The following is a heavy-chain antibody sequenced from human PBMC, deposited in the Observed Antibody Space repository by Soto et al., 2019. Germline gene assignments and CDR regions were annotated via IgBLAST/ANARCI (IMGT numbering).Heavy chain of an antibody. D-gene: IGHD3-16*01. CDR1: GFNFGHYA. J-gene: IGHJ4*02. V-gene: IGHV3-30-3*01. CDR3: ARVEYSFGTPFLDY. Sequence: QVQLVESGGGVVQPGRSLRLSCSASGFNFGHYAMHWVRQAPGKGLEWVAALSFDRSNEYYADSLRGRFTISRDNSKNTLYLQMNSLRAEDTAVCYCARVEYSFGTPFLDYWGQGTLVTVSS. CDR2: LSFDRSNE.